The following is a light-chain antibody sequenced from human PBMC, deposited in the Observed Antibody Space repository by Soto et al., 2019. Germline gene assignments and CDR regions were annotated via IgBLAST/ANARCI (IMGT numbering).Light chain of an antibody. Sequence: VLTQSPGTLSLSPGERASLSCRASSTVDSIYLAWYQQKPGQAPRLLIYGATTRATGIPDRFRGSGSGTDFTLTISRLEPEDFAVYYCQQYGNSLWTFGQGTKVDIK. CDR1: STVDSIY. CDR2: GAT. V-gene: IGKV3-20*01. J-gene: IGKJ1*01. CDR3: QQYGNSLWT.